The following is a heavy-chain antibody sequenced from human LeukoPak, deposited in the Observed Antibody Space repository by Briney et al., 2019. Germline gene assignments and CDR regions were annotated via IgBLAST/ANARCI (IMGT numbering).Heavy chain of an antibody. CDR2: MNPNSGNT. CDR1: GYTFTSYD. Sequence: GASVKVSCKASGYTFTSYDINWVRQATGQGLEWMGWMNPNSGNTGYAQKFQGRVTMTRNTSISTAYMELSSLRSEDTAVYYCARVGGSYTMTNGMDVWGQGTTVTVSS. D-gene: IGHD1-26*01. CDR3: ARVGGSYTMTNGMDV. V-gene: IGHV1-8*01. J-gene: IGHJ6*02.